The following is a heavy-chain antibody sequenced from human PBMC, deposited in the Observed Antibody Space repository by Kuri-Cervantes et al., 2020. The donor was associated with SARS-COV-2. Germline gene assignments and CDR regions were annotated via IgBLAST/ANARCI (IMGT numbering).Heavy chain of an antibody. J-gene: IGHJ3*02. CDR3: AKDKWELLFQPLDAFDI. D-gene: IGHD1-26*01. CDR1: GFTFSSYA. CDR2: ISGSGGST. V-gene: IGHV3-23*01. Sequence: GESLKISCAASGFTFSSYAMSWVRQAPGKGLEWVSAISGSGGSTYYADSVKGRLTISRDNSKNTLYLQMNSLRAEDTAVYYCAKDKWELLFQPLDAFDIWGQGTMVTVSS.